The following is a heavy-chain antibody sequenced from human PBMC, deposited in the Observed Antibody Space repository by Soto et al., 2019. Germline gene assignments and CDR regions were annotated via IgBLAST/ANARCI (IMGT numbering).Heavy chain of an antibody. J-gene: IGHJ4*02. V-gene: IGHV1-69*12. D-gene: IGHD2-21*02. CDR1: GGTFSSYA. Sequence: QVQLVQSGAEVKKPGSSVKVSCKASGGTFSSYAISWVRQAPGQGLEWMGGIIPIFGTANYAQKFQGRVTITAGESTITAYMELSSLRSEDTAVYYCARPAGDSYDWPYFDYWGQGTLVTVSS. CDR2: IIPIFGTA. CDR3: ARPAGDSYDWPYFDY.